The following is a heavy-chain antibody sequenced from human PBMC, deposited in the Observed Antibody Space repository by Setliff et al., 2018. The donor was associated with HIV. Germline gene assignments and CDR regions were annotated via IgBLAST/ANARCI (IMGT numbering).Heavy chain of an antibody. CDR3: ARDQRLPGVQPPYWYFDL. D-gene: IGHD7-27*01. Sequence: PSETLSLTCAVYGGSLTASYYNWFRQPPGKGLEWIGDISQSGSASYNSSLKSRVTMSVDQSKNQFSLTLTSMTAADTAVYFCARDQRLPGVQPPYWYFDLWSRGTL. CDR2: ISQSGSA. CDR1: GGSLTASY. V-gene: IGHV4-34*01. J-gene: IGHJ2*01.